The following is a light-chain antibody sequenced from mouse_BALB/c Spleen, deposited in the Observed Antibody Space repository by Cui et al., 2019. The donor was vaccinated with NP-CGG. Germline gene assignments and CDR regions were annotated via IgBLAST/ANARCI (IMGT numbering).Light chain of an antibody. CDR1: TGAVTTSNY. V-gene: IGLV1*01. J-gene: IGLJ1*01. Sequence: AFVPQDSAPTTSPGETVTLTCRSSTGAVTTSNYANWVQEKPDHLFTGLIGGTNNRAPGVPARFSGSLIGDKAALTITGAQTEDEAIYFCALWYSNHWVFGGGTKLTVL. CDR2: GTN. CDR3: ALWYSNHWV.